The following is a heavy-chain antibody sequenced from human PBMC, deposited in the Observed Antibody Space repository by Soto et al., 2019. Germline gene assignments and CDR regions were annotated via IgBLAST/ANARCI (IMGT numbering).Heavy chain of an antibody. D-gene: IGHD7-27*01. J-gene: IGHJ5*02. CDR1: GGSISSGGYS. V-gene: IGHV4-30-2*01. CDR3: ARVPGP. Sequence: QRQLQESGSGLVKPSQTRSLTSAASGGSISSGGYSWSWFRQPPGKGLEWIGYIYHSGSTYYNPSLKSRVTISVDRSKNQFSLKLSSVTAADTAVYYCARVPGPWGQGTLVTVSS. CDR2: IYHSGST.